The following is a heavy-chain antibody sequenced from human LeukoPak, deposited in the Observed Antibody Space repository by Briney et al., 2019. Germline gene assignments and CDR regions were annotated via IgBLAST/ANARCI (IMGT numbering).Heavy chain of an antibody. CDR3: ARGAARSPNWFDP. D-gene: IGHD6-6*01. V-gene: IGHV3-21*06. CDR2: IDSSSSYI. J-gene: IGHJ5*02. Sequence: GGSLRLSCAASGFTFSTYSLTWVRQAPGKGLEWVSSIDSSSSYIHYADSVKGRFTISRDNAKNSMYLEMNSLRAEDTAVYYCARGAARSPNWFDPWGQGTLVTVSS. CDR1: GFTFSTYS.